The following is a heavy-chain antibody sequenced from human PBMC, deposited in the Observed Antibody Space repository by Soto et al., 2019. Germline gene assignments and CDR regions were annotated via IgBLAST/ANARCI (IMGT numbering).Heavy chain of an antibody. CDR2: ISTYYDNT. Sequence: ASVKVSCKASGYTFTSYGISWVRQAPGQGLEWMGWISTYYDNTNYAQNLRGRVTMTTDTSTSTAYIELRSLRSDDTAVYYCARDPPRRYNSGQGLDYWGQGTLVGVSS. CDR1: GYTFTSYG. V-gene: IGHV1-18*04. CDR3: ARDPPRRYNSGQGLDY. J-gene: IGHJ4*02. D-gene: IGHD5-18*01.